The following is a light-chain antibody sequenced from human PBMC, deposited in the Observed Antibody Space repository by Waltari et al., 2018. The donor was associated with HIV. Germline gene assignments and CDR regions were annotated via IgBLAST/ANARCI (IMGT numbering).Light chain of an antibody. CDR3: CSYAGSSYV. CDR1: SSDVGAYNY. V-gene: IGLV2-11*01. Sequence: QSALTQPRSVSGSPGTSVTISCTGTSSDVGAYNYVSWYQQHPGKAPKLMIYDVTKRPSVVPDRFSGSKSGNTASLTISGLQAEDEADYYCCSYAGSSYVFGTGTNVTVL. J-gene: IGLJ1*01. CDR2: DVT.